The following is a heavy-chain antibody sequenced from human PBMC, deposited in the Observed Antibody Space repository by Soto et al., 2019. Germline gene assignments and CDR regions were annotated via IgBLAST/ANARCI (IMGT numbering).Heavy chain of an antibody. V-gene: IGHV3-9*01. J-gene: IGHJ3*02. D-gene: IGHD1-1*01. CDR1: GFTFDDYA. CDR2: ISWNSGSI. CDR3: AKNKGGHLPGTSAFDI. Sequence: EVQLVKSGGGLVQPGRSLRLSCAASGFTFDDYAMHWVRQAPGKGLEWVSGISWNSGSIGYADSVKGRFTISRDNAKNSLYLQMNSLRAEDTALYYCAKNKGGHLPGTSAFDIWSQGTMVTVSS.